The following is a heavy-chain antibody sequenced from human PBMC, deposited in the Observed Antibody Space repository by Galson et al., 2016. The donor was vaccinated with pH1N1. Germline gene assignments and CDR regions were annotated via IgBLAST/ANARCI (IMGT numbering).Heavy chain of an antibody. CDR1: GFSFRSYW. J-gene: IGHJ5*02. D-gene: IGHD4-17*01. Sequence: SLRLSCAASGFSFRSYWMSWVRQAPGKGLEWVASIYQDGSEKYYVDSVKGRFTISRDNAKNSLYLQVNSLRVEETSIYYCARVRAHGDYAPLNNWFNPWGQGTQVTVSS. CDR2: IYQDGSEK. V-gene: IGHV3-7*01. CDR3: ARVRAHGDYAPLNNWFNP.